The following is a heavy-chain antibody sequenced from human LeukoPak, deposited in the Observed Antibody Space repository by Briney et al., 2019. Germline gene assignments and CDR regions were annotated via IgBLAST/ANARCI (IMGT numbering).Heavy chain of an antibody. D-gene: IGHD3-22*01. CDR1: GFTFSSYA. V-gene: IGHV3-23*01. CDR3: ARLPDDSSGYYSKSGSDY. CDR2: ISGSGGST. Sequence: GGSLRLSCAASGFTFSSYAMSWVRQAPGKGLEWVSAISGSGGSTYYADSVKGRFTISRDNSKNTLYLQMNSLRAEDTAVYYCARLPDDSSGYYSKSGSDYWGQGTLVTVSS. J-gene: IGHJ4*02.